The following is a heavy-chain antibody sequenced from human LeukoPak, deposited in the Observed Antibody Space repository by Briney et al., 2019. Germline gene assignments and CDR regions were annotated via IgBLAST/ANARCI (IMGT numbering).Heavy chain of an antibody. V-gene: IGHV1-2*02. Sequence: EASVKVSCKASGYTFTGYYMHWVRQAPGQGLEWMGWINPNSGGTNYAQKFQGRVTMTRDTSISTAYMELSRLRSDDTAVYYCARAPYYGRGGGAFDIWGQGTMVTVSS. CDR2: INPNSGGT. J-gene: IGHJ3*02. D-gene: IGHD3-10*02. CDR1: GYTFTGYY. CDR3: ARAPYYGRGGGAFDI.